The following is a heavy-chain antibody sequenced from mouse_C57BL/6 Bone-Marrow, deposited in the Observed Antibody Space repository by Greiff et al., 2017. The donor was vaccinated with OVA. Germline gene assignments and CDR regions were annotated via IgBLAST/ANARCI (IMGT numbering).Heavy chain of an antibody. CDR1: GFTFSDYG. D-gene: IGHD1-1*01. Sequence: EVKLEESGGGLVQPGGSLKLSCAASGFTFSDYGMAWVRQAPRKGPEWVAFISNLAYSIYYADTVTGRVTISRENAKNTLYLEMSSLRSEDTAMYYGARRDYYGSSFAYWGQGTLVTVSA. CDR3: ARRDYYGSSFAY. CDR2: ISNLAYSI. J-gene: IGHJ3*01. V-gene: IGHV5-15*04.